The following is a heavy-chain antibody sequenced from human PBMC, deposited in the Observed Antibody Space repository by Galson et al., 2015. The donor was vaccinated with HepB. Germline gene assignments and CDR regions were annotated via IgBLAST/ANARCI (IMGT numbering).Heavy chain of an antibody. CDR3: ASLGSPRSGGSFKPDY. CDR2: ISYDGSNK. Sequence: SLRLSCAASGFTFSSYAMHWVRQAPGKGLEWVAVISYDGSNKYYADSVEGRFTISRDNSKNTLYLQMNSLRAEDTAVYYCASLGSPRSGGSFKPDYWGQGTLVTVSS. V-gene: IGHV3-30-3*01. J-gene: IGHJ4*02. D-gene: IGHD2-15*01. CDR1: GFTFSSYA.